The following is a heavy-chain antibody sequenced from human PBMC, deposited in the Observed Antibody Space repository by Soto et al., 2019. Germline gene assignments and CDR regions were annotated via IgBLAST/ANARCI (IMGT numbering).Heavy chain of an antibody. CDR3: ARDRMFTEASPDCMDV. CDR2: ISAYNGNT. Sequence: QFQLVQSGAEVKKPGASVKVSCKASGYTFTYYGISWVRQAPGQGLEWMGWISAYNGNTNYAHKLQGRVTMTTDTSTRTAYMELRSLRSDDTAVYYCARDRMFTEASPDCMDVWGQGATVTVSS. V-gene: IGHV1-18*01. J-gene: IGHJ6*02. CDR1: GYTFTYYG. D-gene: IGHD2-15*01.